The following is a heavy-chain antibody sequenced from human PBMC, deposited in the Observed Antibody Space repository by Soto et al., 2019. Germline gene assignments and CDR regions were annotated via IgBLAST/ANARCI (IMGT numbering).Heavy chain of an antibody. D-gene: IGHD6-19*01. Sequence: GGSLRLSCAASGFTLRTYGMHWVRQAPGKGLEWVAVVWYDGSKKYYADSVKGRFTVSRDNSKNTLYLQMNSLRAEDTAVYYCARPLEQWQSGFGMDVWGQGSPVTVSS. J-gene: IGHJ6*01. CDR3: ARPLEQWQSGFGMDV. V-gene: IGHV3-33*01. CDR2: VWYDGSKK. CDR1: GFTLRTYG.